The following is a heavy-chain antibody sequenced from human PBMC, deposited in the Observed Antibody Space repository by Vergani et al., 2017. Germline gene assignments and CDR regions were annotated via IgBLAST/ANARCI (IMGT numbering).Heavy chain of an antibody. CDR1: GFTFSSYS. CDR2: ISSSSSTI. Sequence: EVQLVESGGGLVKPGGSLRLSCAASGFTFSSYSMNWVRQAPGKGLEWVSYISSSSSTIYYADSVKGRFTISRDNAKNSLYLQMNSLRAEDTAVYYCAKDLEYGVVTAIASFDYWGQGTLVTVSS. V-gene: IGHV3-48*01. CDR3: AKDLEYGVVTAIASFDY. J-gene: IGHJ4*02. D-gene: IGHD2-21*02.